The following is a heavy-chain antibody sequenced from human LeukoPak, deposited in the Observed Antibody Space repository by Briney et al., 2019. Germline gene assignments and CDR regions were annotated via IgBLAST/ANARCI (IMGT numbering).Heavy chain of an antibody. Sequence: ASVKVSCKASGGTFISYAISWVRQAPGQGLEWMGRIIPIFGTANYAQKFQGRVTITTDESTSTAYMELSSLRSEDTAVYYCARDQGSPYYYMDVWGKGTTVTVSS. J-gene: IGHJ6*03. CDR2: IIPIFGTA. D-gene: IGHD3-10*01. CDR1: GGTFISYA. V-gene: IGHV1-69*05. CDR3: ARDQGSPYYYMDV.